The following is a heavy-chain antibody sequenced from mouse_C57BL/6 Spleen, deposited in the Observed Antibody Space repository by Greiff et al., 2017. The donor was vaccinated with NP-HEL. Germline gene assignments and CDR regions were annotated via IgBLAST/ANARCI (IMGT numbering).Heavy chain of an antibody. CDR3: ARGGNYVGYYAMDY. CDR2: IDPSDSET. CDR1: GYTFTSYW. Sequence: QVQLQQPGAELVRPGSSVKLSCKASGYTFTSYWMHWVKQRPIQGLEWIGNIDPSDSETHYNQKFKDKATLTVDKSSSTAYMQLSSLTSEDSAVYYCARGGNYVGYYAMDYWGQGTSVTVSS. V-gene: IGHV1-52*01. D-gene: IGHD2-1*01. J-gene: IGHJ4*01.